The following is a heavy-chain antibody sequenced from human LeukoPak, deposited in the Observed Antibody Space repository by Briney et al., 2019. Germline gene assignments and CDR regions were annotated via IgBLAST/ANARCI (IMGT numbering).Heavy chain of an antibody. Sequence: GESLKISCKASGYSFTSYWIGWVRQMPGKGLEWMAIIDPSDSETRYTPSFQGQVTISVDKSLTTADLQWNSLKASDTAMYYCARQTAMGRSGDYWGQGTLVTVSS. CDR1: GYSFTSYW. V-gene: IGHV5-51*01. CDR3: ARQTAMGRSGDY. J-gene: IGHJ4*02. D-gene: IGHD5-18*01. CDR2: IDPSDSET.